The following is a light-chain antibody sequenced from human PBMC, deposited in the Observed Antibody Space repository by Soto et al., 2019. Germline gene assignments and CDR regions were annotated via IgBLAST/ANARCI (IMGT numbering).Light chain of an antibody. CDR2: GAS. CDR3: QQNNDWPWT. J-gene: IGKJ1*01. CDR1: QSVSSN. Sequence: EIVMTQSPGTLSVSPGERATLSCRAGQSVSSNLAWYQQRPGQAPRLLIYGASTRATGIPARFSGSGSGTEFTLTISSLQSEDFASYYCQQNNDWPWTSGQGTKVEIK. V-gene: IGKV3-15*01.